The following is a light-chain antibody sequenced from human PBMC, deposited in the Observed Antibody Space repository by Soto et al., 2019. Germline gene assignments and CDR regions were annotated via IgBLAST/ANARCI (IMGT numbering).Light chain of an antibody. J-gene: IGLJ2*01. CDR3: QSYDSSLSGVV. CDR1: SSNIGAGYD. V-gene: IGLV1-40*01. Sequence: QAVVTQPPSVSGAPGQRVTISCTGSSSNIGAGYDVHWYQQLPGTAPKLLIYRNSIRPSGVPDRFSGSKSGTSASLAITGLQAEDEADYYCQSYDSSLSGVVFGGGTKVTVL. CDR2: RNS.